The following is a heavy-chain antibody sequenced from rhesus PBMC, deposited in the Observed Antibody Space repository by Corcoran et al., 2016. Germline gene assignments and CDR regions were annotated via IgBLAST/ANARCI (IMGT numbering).Heavy chain of an antibody. D-gene: IGHD1-20*01. V-gene: IGHV4-160*01. CDR3: AKMVSSWNNPAFDF. Sequence: QVQLQESGPGLVKPSETLSLTCAVPGGSITPYYRSRTRQSPGKGLEWIGRLHGSVGDTAYSPSLKSRVTISIDTSKNQLSLKLTSVTAADTAVYFCAKMVSSWNNPAFDFWGQGFRVTVSS. J-gene: IGHJ3*01. CDR1: GGSITPYY. CDR2: LHGSVGDT.